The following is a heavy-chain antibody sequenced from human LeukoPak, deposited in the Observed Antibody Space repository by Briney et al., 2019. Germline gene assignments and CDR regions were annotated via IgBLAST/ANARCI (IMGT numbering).Heavy chain of an antibody. V-gene: IGHV4-59*01. J-gene: IGHJ4*02. CDR3: ARGQKYRNGYTVTELGSGYFDY. CDR2: IYYSGST. Sequence: SETLSLTCTVSGGSISSYYWSWIRQPPGKGLEWIGYIYYSGSTNYNPSLKSRITISVDRSRNQFSLRLSSVTAADTAVYYCARGQKYRNGYTVTELGSGYFDYWGQGTLVTVSS. D-gene: IGHD5-18*01. CDR1: GGSISSYY.